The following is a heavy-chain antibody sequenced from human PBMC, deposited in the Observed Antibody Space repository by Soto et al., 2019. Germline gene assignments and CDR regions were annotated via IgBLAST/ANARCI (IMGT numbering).Heavy chain of an antibody. V-gene: IGHV1-69*06. CDR3: ARGDDFDYYYGVDV. J-gene: IGHJ6*02. CDR2: IVPMFATS. CDR1: GYTFTSYY. D-gene: IGHD3-16*01. Sequence: QVQLVQSGAEVKKPGASVKVSCKASGYTFTSYYMHWVRQAPGQGLEWMGGIVPMFATSNYAQKFQGRVTNTADKSTNTAYMELSSLTSEDTAVYYCARGDDFDYYYGVDVWGQGTTVTVSS.